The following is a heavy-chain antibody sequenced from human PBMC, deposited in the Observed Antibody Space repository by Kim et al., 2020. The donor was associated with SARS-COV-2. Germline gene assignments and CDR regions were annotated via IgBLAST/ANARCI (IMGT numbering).Heavy chain of an antibody. CDR2: TFYGSKWYT. Sequence: SQTLSLTCAISGDSVHSDSGRWLWIRQSPSRGLEWLGRTFYGSKWYTDYAASVKTRITINADTSKNHFTLQLNSVTPEDTAVYFCARGENYGYPDWGQGSLVTVSS. CDR3: ARGENYGYPD. V-gene: IGHV6-1*01. J-gene: IGHJ4*02. D-gene: IGHD4-17*01. CDR1: GDSVHSDSGR.